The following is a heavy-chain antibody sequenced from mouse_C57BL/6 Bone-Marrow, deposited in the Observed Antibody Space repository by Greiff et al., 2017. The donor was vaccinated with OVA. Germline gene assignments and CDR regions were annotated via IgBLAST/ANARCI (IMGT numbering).Heavy chain of an antibody. CDR3: ARHGSSYGYFDV. CDR2: IYPGGGYT. V-gene: IGHV1-63*01. Sequence: VKLVESGAELVRPGTSVKMSCKASGYTFTNYWIGWAKQRPGHGLEWIGDIYPGGGYTNYNEKFKGKATLTADKSSSTAYMQFISLTSEDSAIYYCARHGSSYGYFDVWGTGTTVTVSS. CDR1: GYTFTNYW. J-gene: IGHJ1*03. D-gene: IGHD1-1*01.